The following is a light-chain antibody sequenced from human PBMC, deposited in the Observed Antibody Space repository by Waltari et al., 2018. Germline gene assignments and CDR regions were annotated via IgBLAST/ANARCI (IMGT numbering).Light chain of an antibody. V-gene: IGKV3-20*01. CDR1: QSVSRT. CDR2: AAS. J-gene: IGKJ1*01. Sequence: IVLTQSPGTLSLAPGERATLSCRASQSVSRTLAWYQQNPGQAPSLLIYAASTRATGIPDRFSGSGSGTDFSLTISRLEPEDFAVYYCQHYVRLPATFGQGTKVEIK. CDR3: QHYVRLPAT.